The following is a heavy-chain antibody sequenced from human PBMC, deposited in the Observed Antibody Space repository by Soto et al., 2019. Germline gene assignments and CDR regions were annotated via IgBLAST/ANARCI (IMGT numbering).Heavy chain of an antibody. V-gene: IGHV3-30*18. CDR3: AKGILSATIAPYAMDV. CDR1: GFDFRSYA. J-gene: IGHJ6*02. Sequence: QVQLVESGGGVVQPGASLRLSCEASGFDFRSYAMHWVRQAPGKGLEWVGVISYDGGNIYYADSVKGRFTISRDNSKNTLYVQVKRLRPEDTAVYYCAKGILSATIAPYAMDVWGQGTTVTVSS. D-gene: IGHD2-21*01. CDR2: ISYDGGNI.